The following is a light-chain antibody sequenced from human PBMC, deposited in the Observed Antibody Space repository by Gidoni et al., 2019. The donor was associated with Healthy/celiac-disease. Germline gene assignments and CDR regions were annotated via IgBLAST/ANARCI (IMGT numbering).Light chain of an antibody. CDR3: QQRSNWPPLFT. J-gene: IGKJ3*01. Sequence: EIVLTQSPATLSLSPGERATLSCRASQSVSSYLAWYQQKPGQAPRLLIYDASNRATGIPARFSGSGSGTDFTLTISSLEPEDFAVYSCQQRSNWPPLFTFGTGTKVDIK. CDR1: QSVSSY. V-gene: IGKV3-11*01. CDR2: DAS.